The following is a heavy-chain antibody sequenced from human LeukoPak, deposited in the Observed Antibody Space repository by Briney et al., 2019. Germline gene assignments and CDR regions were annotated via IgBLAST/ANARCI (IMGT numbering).Heavy chain of an antibody. CDR2: INTDGSST. Sequence: GRSLRLSCAASGFTFSTYWMHCVRQAPGKGLVWVSRINTDGSSTTYADSVKGRFTLSRDNARNTLFLQMNSLRAEDTAVYYCARDPKNNYFDYWGQGTLVTVSS. CDR1: GFTFSTYW. CDR3: ARDPKNNYFDY. J-gene: IGHJ4*02. V-gene: IGHV3-74*01.